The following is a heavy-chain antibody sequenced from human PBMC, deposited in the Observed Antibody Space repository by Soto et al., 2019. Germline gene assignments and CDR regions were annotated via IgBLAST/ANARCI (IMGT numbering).Heavy chain of an antibody. CDR3: AREGIEYSSSSIVYYYYYYGMDV. J-gene: IGHJ6*02. V-gene: IGHV3-30-3*01. Sequence: PWGSPRLSCAACGFTVCSYAMHWVRQEPGKGLEWVAVISYDGSNKYYADSVKGRFTISRDNSKNTLYLQMNSLRAEDTAVYYCAREGIEYSSSSIVYYYYYYGMDVWGQGTTVTVSS. CDR1: GFTVCSYA. D-gene: IGHD6-6*01. CDR2: ISYDGSNK.